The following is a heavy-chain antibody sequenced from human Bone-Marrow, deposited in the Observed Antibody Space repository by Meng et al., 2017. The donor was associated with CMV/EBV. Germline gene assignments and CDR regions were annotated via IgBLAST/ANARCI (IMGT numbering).Heavy chain of an antibody. V-gene: IGHV3-33*03. CDR2: IWYDGSNK. CDR1: GFTFSSYG. J-gene: IGHJ3*01. Sequence: GGSLRLSCAAPGFTFSSYGMHWVRQAPGKGLEWVAVIWYDGSNKYYADSVKGRFTISRDNAKNSLYLQMNSLRAEDTAVYYCARVPKWMVDAFDVWGQGTRVTV. CDR3: ARVPKWMVDAFDV. D-gene: IGHD6-19*01.